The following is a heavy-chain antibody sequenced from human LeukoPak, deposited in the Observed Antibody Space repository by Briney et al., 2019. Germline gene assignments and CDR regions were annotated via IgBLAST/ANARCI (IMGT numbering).Heavy chain of an antibody. CDR3: ASQETGTLCDY. Sequence: GGSLRLSCAASGFTFSSYSMNWVRQAPGKGLEWVSSISSSSSYIYYADSVKGRFTISRDNAKNSLCLQMNSLRAEDTAVYYCASQETGTLCDYWGQGTLVTVSS. J-gene: IGHJ4*02. CDR2: ISSSSSYI. CDR1: GFTFSSYS. V-gene: IGHV3-21*01. D-gene: IGHD1-14*01.